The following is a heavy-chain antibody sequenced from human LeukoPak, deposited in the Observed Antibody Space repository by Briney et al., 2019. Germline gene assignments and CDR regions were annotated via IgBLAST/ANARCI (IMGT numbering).Heavy chain of an antibody. CDR1: GCTFATYY. CDR3: SRDLGGSYNDY. V-gene: IGHV1-46*04. J-gene: IGHJ4*02. CDR2: INPSGGTT. D-gene: IGHD1-26*01. Sequence: ASVKVSCKASGCTFATYYMHWVRQAPGQGLEWVGVINPSGGTTTYAQKLQGRVTMTRDTSTSTVYMELSSLRIEDTAVCYCSRDLGGSYNDYWGQGTMVTVSS.